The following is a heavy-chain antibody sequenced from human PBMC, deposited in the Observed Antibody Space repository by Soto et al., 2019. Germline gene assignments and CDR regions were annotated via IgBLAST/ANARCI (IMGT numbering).Heavy chain of an antibody. CDR2: IYSGGRT. CDR1: GFTVSSNY. V-gene: IGHV3-53*01. CDR3: ARHITMDPLLVY. J-gene: IGHJ4*02. D-gene: IGHD3-10*01. Sequence: EVQLVESGGGLIQPGGSLRLSCAASGFTVSSNYMSWVRQAPGKGLEWVSVIYSGGRTYYADSVKGRFTISRDNSKNTLYLQMNSLRAEDTAVYYCARHITMDPLLVYWGQGTLVTVSS.